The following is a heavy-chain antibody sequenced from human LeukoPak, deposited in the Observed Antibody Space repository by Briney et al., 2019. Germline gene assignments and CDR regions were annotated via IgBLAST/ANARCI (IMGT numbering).Heavy chain of an antibody. D-gene: IGHD2-15*01. CDR3: ARGDIVYGMDV. CDR1: GYTFTGYF. V-gene: IGHV1-2*02. Sequence: ASVKVSCKASGYTFTGYFMHWVRQAPGQGLEWMGWINPNSGGTDYAQKFQDRVTMTRDTSIRTAYMELSRLRSDDTAVYYCARGDIVYGMDVWGQGTTVTVSS. J-gene: IGHJ6*02. CDR2: INPNSGGT.